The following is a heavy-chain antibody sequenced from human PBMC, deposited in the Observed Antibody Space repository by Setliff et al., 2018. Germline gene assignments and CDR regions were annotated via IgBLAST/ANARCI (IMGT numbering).Heavy chain of an antibody. D-gene: IGHD3-22*01. CDR3: ARESRYYYDNLGTLDY. Sequence: PSETLSLTCTVSGGSVSSSSYYWGWIRQPPGKGLEWIGYIYYSGSTYYNPSLKSRVTISVDTSKNQFSLKLSSVTAADTAVYYCARESRYYYDNLGTLDYWGQGTLVTVSS. J-gene: IGHJ4*02. CDR2: IYYSGST. V-gene: IGHV4-30-4*08. CDR1: GGSVSSSSYY.